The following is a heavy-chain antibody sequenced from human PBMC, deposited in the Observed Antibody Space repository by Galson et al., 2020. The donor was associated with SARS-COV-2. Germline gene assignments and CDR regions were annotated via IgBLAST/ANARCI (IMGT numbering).Heavy chain of an antibody. V-gene: IGHV3-30*01. Sequence: GGSLRLSCAASGFTFSSYAMHWVRQAPGKGLEWVAVISYDGSNKYYADSVKGRFTISRDNSKNTLYLQMNSLRAEDTAVYYCAREYVTIFGVVSSPYFDYWGQGTLVTVSS. CDR3: AREYVTIFGVVSSPYFDY. J-gene: IGHJ4*02. CDR1: GFTFSSYA. CDR2: ISYDGSNK. D-gene: IGHD3-3*01.